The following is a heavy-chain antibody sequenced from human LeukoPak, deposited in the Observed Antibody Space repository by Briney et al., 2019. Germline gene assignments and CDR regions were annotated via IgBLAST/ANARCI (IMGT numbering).Heavy chain of an antibody. Sequence: GGSLRLSCAASGFSFGSYAMHWVRQAPGKGLVWVSRINSDGSSTSYADSVKGRFTISRDNAKNTLYLQMNSLRAEDTAVYYCARVSYYYGSGSYRPTAVYYFDYWGQGTLVTVSS. J-gene: IGHJ4*02. V-gene: IGHV3-74*01. CDR3: ARVSYYYGSGSYRPTAVYYFDY. D-gene: IGHD3-10*01. CDR1: GFSFGSYA. CDR2: INSDGSST.